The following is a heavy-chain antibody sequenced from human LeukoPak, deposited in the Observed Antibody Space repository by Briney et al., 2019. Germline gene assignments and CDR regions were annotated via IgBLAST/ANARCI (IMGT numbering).Heavy chain of an antibody. V-gene: IGHV3-73*01. CDR2: IRSKANSYAT. J-gene: IGHJ4*02. CDR1: GFTFSGSA. D-gene: IGHD3-3*01. Sequence: GGSLKLSCAASGFTFSGSAMHWVRQASGKGLEWVGRIRSKANSYATAYAASVKGRFTISRDDSKNTLYLQMNSLKTEDTAVYYCTTVLGAYDTYRKSRFDYWGQGTLVTVSS. CDR3: TTVLGAYDTYRKSRFDY.